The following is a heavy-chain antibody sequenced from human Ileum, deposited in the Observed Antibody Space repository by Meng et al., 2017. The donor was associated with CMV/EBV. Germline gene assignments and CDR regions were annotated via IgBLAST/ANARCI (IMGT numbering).Heavy chain of an antibody. J-gene: IGHJ4*02. V-gene: IGHV3-21*06. D-gene: IGHD7-27*01. Sequence: SCAASGFAFISYSLNWVRQAPGKGLECVASISARGRSIYYAASVKGRITISRDNAENSTFLQMDSLGAEDTAVYYCARAPSLTGANDFWGQGTLVTVSS. CDR3: ARAPSLTGANDF. CDR1: GFAFISYS. CDR2: ISARGRSI.